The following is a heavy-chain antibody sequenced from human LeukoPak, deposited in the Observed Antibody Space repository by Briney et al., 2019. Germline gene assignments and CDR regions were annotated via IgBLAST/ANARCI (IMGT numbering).Heavy chain of an antibody. D-gene: IGHD1-7*01. CDR1: GGTFSSYA. Sequence: SVKVSCKASGGTFSSYAISWVRQAPGQGLEWMGEIIPIFGTANYAQKFQGRVTITADESTSTAYMELSSLRSEDTAVYYCARDHPEPRARNWNYRSNWFDPWGQGTLVTVSS. V-gene: IGHV1-69*01. J-gene: IGHJ5*02. CDR2: IIPIFGTA. CDR3: ARDHPEPRARNWNYRSNWFDP.